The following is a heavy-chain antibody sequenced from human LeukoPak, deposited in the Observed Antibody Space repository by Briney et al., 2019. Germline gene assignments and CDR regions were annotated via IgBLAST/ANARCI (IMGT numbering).Heavy chain of an antibody. CDR1: GFTFSSYG. CDR2: IRGSGGST. V-gene: IGHV3-23*01. J-gene: IGHJ3*02. CDR3: AKATYYDFWSGPLGAFDI. Sequence: GGSLRLSCAASGFTFSSYGMHWVRQAPGKGLEWVSAIRGSGGSTYYADSVKGRFTISRDNSKNTLYLQMNSLRAEDTAVYYCAKATYYDFWSGPLGAFDIWGQGTMVTVSS. D-gene: IGHD3-3*01.